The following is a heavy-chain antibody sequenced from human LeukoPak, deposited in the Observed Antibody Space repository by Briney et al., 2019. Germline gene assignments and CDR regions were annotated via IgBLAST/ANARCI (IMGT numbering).Heavy chain of an antibody. CDR3: ARDLVGYGGNSPGD. Sequence: PGGSLRLSCAASGFTVSSNYMSWVRQAPGKGLEWVSVIYSGGSTYYADSVKGRFTISRDNSKNTLYLQMNGLRAEDTAVYYCARDLVGYGGNSPGDWGQGTLVTVSS. V-gene: IGHV3-66*01. D-gene: IGHD4-23*01. J-gene: IGHJ4*02. CDR1: GFTVSSNY. CDR2: IYSGGST.